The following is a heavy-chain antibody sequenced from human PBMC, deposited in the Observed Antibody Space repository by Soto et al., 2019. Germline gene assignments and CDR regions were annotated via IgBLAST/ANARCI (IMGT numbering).Heavy chain of an antibody. J-gene: IGHJ5*02. Sequence: QVQLQESGPGLVKPSQTLSLTCTVSGGSISSGDYYWGWIRQPPGKGLEWIGYIYHSGNTYYNPSLKSRVTISVDTSKNQFSLKLSSVTAADSAVYYCARERPDGARRDPWGQGTLVTVSS. CDR1: GGSISSGDYY. CDR2: IYHSGNT. D-gene: IGHD6-6*01. V-gene: IGHV4-30-4*01. CDR3: ARERPDGARRDP.